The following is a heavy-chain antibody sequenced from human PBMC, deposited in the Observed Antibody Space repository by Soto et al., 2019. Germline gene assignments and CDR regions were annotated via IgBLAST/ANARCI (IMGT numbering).Heavy chain of an antibody. CDR2: INPESTTL. CDR1: EITLNIYW. V-gene: IGHV3-74*01. D-gene: IGHD3-10*01. CDR3: TKDTFGAWDS. Sequence: GGSLRLSCTASEITLNIYWMHWIRQAPGKGLVWVSRINPESTTLTYADSVTGRFTISRDSAKNTLYPQMNGLSAEDTAIYYCTKDTFGAWDSWGPGPLLTVS. J-gene: IGHJ4*02.